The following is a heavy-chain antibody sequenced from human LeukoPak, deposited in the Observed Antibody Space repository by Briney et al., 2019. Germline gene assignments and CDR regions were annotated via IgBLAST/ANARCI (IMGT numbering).Heavy chain of an antibody. CDR3: ASLHPGGAAIDAFDI. CDR1: GYSFTSYW. CDR2: IYPGDSDT. Sequence: GESLKISCKGSGYSFTSYWIGWVRQMPGKGLEWMGIIYPGDSDTRYSPSFQGQVTISAAKSISTAYLQWSSLKASATAMYYCASLHPGGAAIDAFDIWGQGTMVTVSS. V-gene: IGHV5-51*01. D-gene: IGHD5-18*01. J-gene: IGHJ3*02.